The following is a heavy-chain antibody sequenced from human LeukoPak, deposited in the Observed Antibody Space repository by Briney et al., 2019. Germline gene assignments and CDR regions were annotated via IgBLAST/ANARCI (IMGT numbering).Heavy chain of an antibody. J-gene: IGHJ4*02. Sequence: ASAKVSCKASGYTFTGYYIHWVRQAPGQGLEWMAWINPNGGGTNYAQKFQGRVAVTRASSISTAYMELSGLTSDDTAVFYCARGTGAPNYFDYWGQGTLVTVSS. CDR3: ARGTGAPNYFDY. V-gene: IGHV1-2*02. CDR2: INPNGGGT. CDR1: GYTFTGYY. D-gene: IGHD7-27*01.